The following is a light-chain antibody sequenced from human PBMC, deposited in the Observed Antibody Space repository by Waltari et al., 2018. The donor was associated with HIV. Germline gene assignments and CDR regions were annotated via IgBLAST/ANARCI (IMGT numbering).Light chain of an antibody. CDR3: ATWTDSLSGVV. CDR1: SSNIGSNY. Sequence: QSVLTQSPSASGTPGPRVTISCSGSSSNIGSNYVYLYQQLPGTAPKLLLYRNNQRPSGVPDRFSGSKSGTSASLAISGLRSEDEAHYYCATWTDSLSGVVFGGGTKLRVL. J-gene: IGLJ2*01. CDR2: RNN. V-gene: IGLV1-47*01.